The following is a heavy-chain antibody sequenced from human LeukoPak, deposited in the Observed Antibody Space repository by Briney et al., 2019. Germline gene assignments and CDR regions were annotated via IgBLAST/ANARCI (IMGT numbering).Heavy chain of an antibody. CDR3: ARGQLWQTGWFDP. V-gene: IGHV3-21*01. D-gene: IGHD5-24*01. J-gene: IGHJ5*02. CDR2: ISSTSSYI. Sequence: KPGGSLRLSCAASGFTFSDYSMIWVRQAPGKGLEWVSCISSTSSYIYYADSLKGRFTISRDNDKNSVYLQMNNLRAEEKAACFFARGQLWQTGWFDPWLRGSLVTVCS. CDR1: GFTFSDYS.